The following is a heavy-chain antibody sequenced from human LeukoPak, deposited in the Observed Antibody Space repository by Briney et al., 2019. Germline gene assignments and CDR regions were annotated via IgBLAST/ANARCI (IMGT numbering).Heavy chain of an antibody. D-gene: IGHD6-13*01. CDR3: ARERIAAPGGENWFDP. V-gene: IGHV4-30-4*01. CDR2: IYYTGST. Sequence: SQTLSLTCTVSGGSISSGDYYWSWIRQSPGKGLEWIGYIYYTGSTYYRPSLKSRVTISVDTSRNQFSLKLSSVTAADTAVYYCARERIAAPGGENWFDPWGQGTLVTVSS. CDR1: GGSISSGDYY. J-gene: IGHJ5*02.